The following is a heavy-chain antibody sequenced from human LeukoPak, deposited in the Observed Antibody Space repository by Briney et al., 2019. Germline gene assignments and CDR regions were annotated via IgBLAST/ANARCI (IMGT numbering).Heavy chain of an antibody. Sequence: SQTLSLTCAVSGDSVSSNSVTWNWHRQSPSRGLEWLGRTYYRSTWYNDSAVSVRGRITVNPDTSKNQFSLHLNSVTPEDTAVYYCARRLTQYDCFDPWGQGILVTVSS. CDR2: TYYRSTWYN. D-gene: IGHD2-2*01. CDR3: ARRLTQYDCFDP. CDR1: GDSVSSNSVT. J-gene: IGHJ5*02. V-gene: IGHV6-1*01.